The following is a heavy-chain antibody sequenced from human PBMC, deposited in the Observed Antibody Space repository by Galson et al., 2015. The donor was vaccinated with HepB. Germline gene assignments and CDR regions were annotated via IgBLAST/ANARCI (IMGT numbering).Heavy chain of an antibody. V-gene: IGHV4-39*07. CDR3: VREGALGELFDY. CDR2: IFYNGNT. Sequence: ETLSLTCTVSGGSISSGGSISSTNYYWGWVRQPPGKGLEWIGNIFYNGNTYYNPSLKRRVTISLDTSKNQLSLKLSSVTAADTAVYYCVREGALGELFDYWGQGTLVTVSS. D-gene: IGHD3-10*01. CDR1: GGSISSGGSISSTNYY. J-gene: IGHJ4*02.